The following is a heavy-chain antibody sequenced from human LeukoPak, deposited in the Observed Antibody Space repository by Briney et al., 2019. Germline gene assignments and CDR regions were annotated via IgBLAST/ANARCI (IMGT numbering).Heavy chain of an antibody. Sequence: PGGSLRLSCAASGFTFSSYEMNWVRQAPGKGPEWVSYISSSGSTIYYADSVKGRFTISRDNAKNSLYLQMNSLRAEDTAVYYCARHPREVGATWLEDYFDYWGQGTLVTVSS. V-gene: IGHV3-48*03. J-gene: IGHJ4*02. D-gene: IGHD1-26*01. CDR3: ARHPREVGATWLEDYFDY. CDR1: GFTFSSYE. CDR2: ISSSGSTI.